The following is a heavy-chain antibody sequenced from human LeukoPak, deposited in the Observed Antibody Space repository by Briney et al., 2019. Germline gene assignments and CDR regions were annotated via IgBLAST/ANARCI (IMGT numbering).Heavy chain of an antibody. CDR3: ARGPLQGYFDWFHYFQH. CDR1: GGSFSGYY. Sequence: PSETLSLTCAVYGGSFSGYYWSWIRQPPGKGLEWIGEINHSGSTNYNPSLKSRVTISVDTSKNQFSLKLSSVTAADTAVYYCARGPLQGYFDWFHYFQHWGQGTLVTVSS. J-gene: IGHJ1*01. V-gene: IGHV4-34*01. D-gene: IGHD3-9*01. CDR2: INHSGST.